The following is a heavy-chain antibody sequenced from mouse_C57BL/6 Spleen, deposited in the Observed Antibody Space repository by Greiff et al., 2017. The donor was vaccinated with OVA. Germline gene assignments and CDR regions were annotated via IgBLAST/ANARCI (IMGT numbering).Heavy chain of an antibody. Sequence: EVQVVESGGGLVKPGGSLKLSCAASGFTFSSYAMSWVRQTPEKRLEWVATISDGGSYTYYPDNVKGRFTISRDNAKNNLYLQMSHLKSEDTAMYYCAREPTGYAMDYWGQGTSVTVSS. J-gene: IGHJ4*01. CDR3: AREPTGYAMDY. V-gene: IGHV5-4*01. CDR2: ISDGGSYT. CDR1: GFTFSSYA.